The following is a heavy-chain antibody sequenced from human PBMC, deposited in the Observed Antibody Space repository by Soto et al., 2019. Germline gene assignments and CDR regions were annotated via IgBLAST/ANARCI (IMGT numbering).Heavy chain of an antibody. CDR2: IWYDGSNK. Sequence: QVQLVESGGGVVQPGRSLRLSCAASGFTFSSYGMHWVRQAPGKGLEWVAVIWYDGSNKYYADSVKGRFTISRDNSKNTRYLQMNSLRAEDTAVYYCARDPYSRGVYYYYGMDVWGQGTTVTVSS. CDR3: ARDPYSRGVYYYYGMDV. J-gene: IGHJ6*02. CDR1: GFTFSSYG. D-gene: IGHD6-13*01. V-gene: IGHV3-33*01.